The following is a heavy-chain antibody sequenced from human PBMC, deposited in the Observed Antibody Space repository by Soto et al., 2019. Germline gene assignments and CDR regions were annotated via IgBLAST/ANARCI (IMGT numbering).Heavy chain of an antibody. Sequence: SVKVSCKASGGTFSSYAISWVRQAPGQGLEWMGGIIPIFGTANYAQKFQGRVTITADESTSTAYMELSSLRSEDTAVYYCARRQLLGLSSHLNWFDPWGQGTLVTVSS. J-gene: IGHJ5*02. CDR1: GGTFSSYA. V-gene: IGHV1-69*13. D-gene: IGHD2-2*01. CDR3: ARRQLLGLSSHLNWFDP. CDR2: IIPIFGTA.